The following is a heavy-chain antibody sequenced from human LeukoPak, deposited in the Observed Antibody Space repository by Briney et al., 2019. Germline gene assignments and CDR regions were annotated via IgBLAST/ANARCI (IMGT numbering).Heavy chain of an antibody. D-gene: IGHD1/OR15-1a*01. V-gene: IGHV3-23*01. J-gene: IGHJ4*02. CDR3: AKDLLTSQKGLVIDY. CDR2: ISDSCAIT. CDR1: GFTFSSYA. Sequence: GGPLRLSCAASGFTFSSYAMSGVRQAPGKGLEWVSSISDSCAITYNAHPVRGRFTISRDNSKNTLFLQMYSLRAQDTVVYHCAKDLLTSQKGLVIDYWGQGTLVTVSS.